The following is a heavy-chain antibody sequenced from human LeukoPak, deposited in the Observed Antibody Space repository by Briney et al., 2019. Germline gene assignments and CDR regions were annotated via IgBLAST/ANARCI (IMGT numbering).Heavy chain of an antibody. Sequence: GGSLRLSCAASGFTFSSYEMNWVRQAPGKGLEWVSYISSSGSTIYYADSVKGRFTISRDNAKNSLYLQMNSLRAEDTAVYYCARDFYSGGGSFDYWGQGTLVTVSS. CDR2: ISSSGSTI. CDR3: ARDFYSGGGSFDY. V-gene: IGHV3-48*03. J-gene: IGHJ4*02. D-gene: IGHD2-15*01. CDR1: GFTFSSYE.